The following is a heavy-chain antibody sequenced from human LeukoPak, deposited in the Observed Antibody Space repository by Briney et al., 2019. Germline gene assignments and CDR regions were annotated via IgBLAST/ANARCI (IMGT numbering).Heavy chain of an antibody. CDR2: INPNSGGT. J-gene: IGHJ3*02. CDR3: ARGGSGWFDAFDI. V-gene: IGHV1-2*02. Sequence: ASVKVSCKASGYTFTSYGTSWVRQAPGQGLEWMGWINPNSGGTNYAQKFQGRVTMARDTSISTAYMELSRLRSDDTAVYYCARGGSGWFDAFDIWGQGTMVTVSS. D-gene: IGHD6-19*01. CDR1: GYTFTSYG.